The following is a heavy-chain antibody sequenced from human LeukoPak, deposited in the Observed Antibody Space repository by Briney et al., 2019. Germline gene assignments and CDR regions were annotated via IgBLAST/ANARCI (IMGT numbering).Heavy chain of an antibody. D-gene: IGHD4-17*01. J-gene: IGHJ4*01. CDR1: GFTFSSYG. CDR2: IRYDGSNK. Sequence: GGSLRLSCAASGFTFSSYGMHWVRQAPGKGLEWVVFIRYDGSNKYYADSVKGRFTISRDNSKNTLYLQMNSLRAEDTAVYYCAKPHSYGDYSPFDYWGQEPWSPSPQ. V-gene: IGHV3-30*02. CDR3: AKPHSYGDYSPFDY.